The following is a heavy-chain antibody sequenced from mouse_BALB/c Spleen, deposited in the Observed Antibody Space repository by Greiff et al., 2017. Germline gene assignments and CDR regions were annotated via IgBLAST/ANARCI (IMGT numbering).Heavy chain of an antibody. CDR2: ISIYYDNT. J-gene: IGHJ4*01. CDR3: ARGYGNYYYAMDY. D-gene: IGHD2-10*02. Sequence: QVQLKQSGPELVRPGESVKISCKGSGYTFTDYAMHWVKQSHAKSLEWIGVISIYYDNTNYNQKFKGKATMTVDKSSSTAYMELARLTSEDSAIYYCARGYGNYYYAMDYWGQGTSVTVSS. CDR1: GYTFTDYA. V-gene: IGHV1-67*01.